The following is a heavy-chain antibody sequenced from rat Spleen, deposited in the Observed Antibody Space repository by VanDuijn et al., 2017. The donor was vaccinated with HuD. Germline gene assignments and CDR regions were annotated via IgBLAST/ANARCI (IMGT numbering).Heavy chain of an antibody. CDR3: AEKARGY. V-gene: IGHV2-77*01. CDR2: IWGDGST. Sequence: QVQLKESGPGLVQPSQTLSLTCTVSGFSLTSNSVSWVRQPPGKGLEWMGIIWGDGSTNYNSALKSRLSISRDTSKSQVFLTMNSLQTDDTAVYYCAEKARGYWGQGVMVTVSS. J-gene: IGHJ2*01. D-gene: IGHD1-4*01. CDR1: GFSLTSNS.